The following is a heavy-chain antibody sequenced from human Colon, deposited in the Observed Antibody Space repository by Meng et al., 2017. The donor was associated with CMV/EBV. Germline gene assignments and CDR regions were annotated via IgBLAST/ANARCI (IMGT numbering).Heavy chain of an antibody. CDR3: AHRRTIFGGFDP. CDR1: GFSLNTSTGA. Sequence: LSGFSLNTSTGAVDWFRQPPGKALEWLALFYWNDDKRYSPSLRNRLTLTKDTSKNQLVLTMTNMDPVDTGTYFCAHRRTIFGGFDPWGQGSLVTVSS. J-gene: IGHJ5*02. CDR2: FYWNDDK. D-gene: IGHD3-3*01. V-gene: IGHV2-5*01.